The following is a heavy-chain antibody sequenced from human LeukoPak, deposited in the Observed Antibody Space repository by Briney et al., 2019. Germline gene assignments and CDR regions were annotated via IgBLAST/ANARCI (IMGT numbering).Heavy chain of an antibody. V-gene: IGHV3-21*01. CDR2: ISSSSSYI. J-gene: IGHJ4*02. D-gene: IGHD2-15*01. CDR3: ARGAPSLMVVAATPDY. Sequence: PGGSLRLSCAASGFTFSSYSMNWVRQAPGKGLEWVSSISSSSSYIYYADSVKGRFTISRDNAKNSLYLQMNSLRAEDTAVYYCARGAPSLMVVAATPDYWGQGTLVIVSS. CDR1: GFTFSSYS.